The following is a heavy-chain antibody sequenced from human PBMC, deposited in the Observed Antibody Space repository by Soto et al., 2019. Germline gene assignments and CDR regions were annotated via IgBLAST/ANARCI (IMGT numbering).Heavy chain of an antibody. Sequence: SETVSLACAVYGGSFSGYYWSWIRQPPGKGLEWIGEINHSGSTKYNPSLKSRVTISVDTSKNQFSLKLSSVTAADTAVYYCARSSNYHGSGSYPDYWGQGNLVTVSS. CDR2: INHSGST. J-gene: IGHJ4*02. CDR1: GGSFSGYY. V-gene: IGHV4-34*01. D-gene: IGHD3-10*01. CDR3: ARSSNYHGSGSYPDY.